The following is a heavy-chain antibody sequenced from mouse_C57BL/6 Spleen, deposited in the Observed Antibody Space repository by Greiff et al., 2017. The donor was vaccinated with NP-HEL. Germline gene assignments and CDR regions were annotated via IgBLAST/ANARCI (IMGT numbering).Heavy chain of an antibody. CDR1: GYSITSGYY. Sequence: EESGPGLVKPSQSLSLTCSVTGYSITSGYYWNWIRQFPGNKLEWMGYISYDGSNNYNPSLKNRISITRDTSKNQFFLKLNSVTTEDTATYYCARTGDRTYWYFDVWGTGTTVTVSS. J-gene: IGHJ1*03. D-gene: IGHD3-3*01. CDR3: ARTGDRTYWYFDV. V-gene: IGHV3-6*01. CDR2: ISYDGSN.